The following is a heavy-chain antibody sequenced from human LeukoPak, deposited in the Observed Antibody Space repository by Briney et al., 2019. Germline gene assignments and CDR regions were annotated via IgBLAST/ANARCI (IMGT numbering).Heavy chain of an antibody. V-gene: IGHV1-18*01. D-gene: IGHD3-22*01. CDR2: ISAYNGNT. CDR3: ARDLYYYDSSGVVY. J-gene: IGHJ4*02. CDR1: GYTFTSYG. Sequence: ASVKVSCKASGYTFTSYGISWVRQAPGQGLEWMGWISAYNGNTNYAQKFQGRVTMTRDTSISTAYMELSRLRSDDTAVYYCARDLYYYDSSGVVYWGQGTLVTVSS.